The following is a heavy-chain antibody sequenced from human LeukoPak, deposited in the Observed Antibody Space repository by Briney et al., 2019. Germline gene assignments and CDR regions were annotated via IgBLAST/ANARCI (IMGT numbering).Heavy chain of an antibody. CDR1: GFTFSGSA. D-gene: IGHD2-15*01. CDR3: TTYCSGGSCYPY. J-gene: IGHJ4*02. Sequence: GGSLRLSCAASGFTFSGSAMHWVRQASGKGLEWVGRIRSKANSYATAYAASVKGRFTISRGDSKNTAYLQMNSLKTEDTAVYYCTTYCSGGSCYPYWGQGTLVTVSS. V-gene: IGHV3-73*01. CDR2: IRSKANSYAT.